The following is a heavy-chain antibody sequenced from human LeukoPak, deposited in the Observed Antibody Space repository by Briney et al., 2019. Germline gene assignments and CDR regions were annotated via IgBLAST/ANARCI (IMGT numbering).Heavy chain of an antibody. V-gene: IGHV4-4*07. Sequence: SETLSLTCTVSSGSISSYYWSWIRQPAGMGLEWIGRIYTSGSTNYNPSFKSRITISMDTSKNQFSLKLSSVTAADTAVYYCARHGRRYSSSWYPFDYWGQGTLVTVSS. CDR2: IYTSGST. CDR1: SGSISSYY. J-gene: IGHJ4*02. CDR3: ARHGRRYSSSWYPFDY. D-gene: IGHD6-13*01.